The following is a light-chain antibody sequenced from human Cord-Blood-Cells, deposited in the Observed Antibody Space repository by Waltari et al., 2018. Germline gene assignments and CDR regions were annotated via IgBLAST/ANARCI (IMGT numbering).Light chain of an antibody. V-gene: IGLV2-14*01. J-gene: IGLJ3*02. CDR3: SSYTSSSTWV. CDR2: EVS. Sequence: QSALTQPAPVSGSPGQAITISCPGTSSDVGGYNYVSWYQQHPGKAPKLMIYEVSKRPSGVSNRFSGSKSGNTASLTISGLQAEDEADYYCSSYTSSSTWVFGGGTKLTVL. CDR1: SSDVGGYNY.